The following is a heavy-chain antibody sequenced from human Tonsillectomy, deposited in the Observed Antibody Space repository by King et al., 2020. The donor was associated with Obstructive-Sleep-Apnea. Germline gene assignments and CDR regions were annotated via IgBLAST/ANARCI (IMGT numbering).Heavy chain of an antibody. CDR3: ARAPYGSGIIDWFDP. D-gene: IGHD3-10*01. CDR1: GGSISTYY. V-gene: IGHV4-59*01. Sequence: QLQESGPGLVKPSETLSLTCSVSGGSISTYYWSWIRQPPGKGLEWIGYIYYSGSTNYNPSLKSRVSISVETSKNQFSLKLSSVTAADTAVYYCARAPYGSGIIDWFDPWGQGTLVTVSS. CDR2: IYYSGST. J-gene: IGHJ5*02.